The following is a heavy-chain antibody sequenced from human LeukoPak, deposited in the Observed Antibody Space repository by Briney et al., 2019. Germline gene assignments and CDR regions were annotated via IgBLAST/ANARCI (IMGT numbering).Heavy chain of an antibody. Sequence: GGSLRLSCAASGFTFSNAWMSWGRQAPGKGLEWVGRIKSKTDGGTTDYAAPVKGRFTISRDDSKNTLYLQMNSLKTEDTAVYYCTTDPRLYYYYYMDVWGKGTTVTVSS. CDR1: GFTFSNAW. CDR3: TTDPRLYYYYYMDV. J-gene: IGHJ6*03. CDR2: IKSKTDGGTT. V-gene: IGHV3-15*01.